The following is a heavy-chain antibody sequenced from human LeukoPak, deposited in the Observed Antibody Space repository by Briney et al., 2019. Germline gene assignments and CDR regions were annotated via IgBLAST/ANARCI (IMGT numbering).Heavy chain of an antibody. CDR1: GFTFSSYS. CDR2: ISSSSSYI. D-gene: IGHD2-15*01. J-gene: IGHJ4*02. CDR3: ARERVYCSGGSCYGGGANN. V-gene: IGHV3-21*01. Sequence: GGSLRLSCAASGFTFSSYSMNWVRQAPGKGLEWVSSISSSSSYIYYAASVKGRFTISRDNAKNSLYLQMNSLRAEDTAVYYCARERVYCSGGSCYGGGANNWGQGTLVTVSS.